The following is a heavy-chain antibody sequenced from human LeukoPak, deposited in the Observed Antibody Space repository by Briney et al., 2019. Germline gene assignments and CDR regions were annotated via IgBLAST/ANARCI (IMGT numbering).Heavy chain of an antibody. CDR1: GFTFSTYA. Sequence: PGRSLRVSCAASGFTFSTYAMHWVRQAPGKGLEWVALISYDGSDEYYADSVQGRFTISRDNLENTLSLQMSNLRPEDTAVYYCATEKRGWYPAYRGQGTQVTVSS. CDR3: ATEKRGWYPAY. J-gene: IGHJ4*02. CDR2: ISYDGSDE. D-gene: IGHD6-19*01. V-gene: IGHV3-30*04.